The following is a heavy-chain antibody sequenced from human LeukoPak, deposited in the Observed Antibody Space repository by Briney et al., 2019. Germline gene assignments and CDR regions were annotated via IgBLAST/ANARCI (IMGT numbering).Heavy chain of an antibody. J-gene: IGHJ4*02. CDR1: GGSFSGYY. Sequence: SETLSLTCAVYGGSFSGYYWSWIRQPPGKGLEWIGEINHGGSTNYNPSLKSRVTISVDTSKNQFSLKLSSVTAADTAVYYCAREGPPVVVVVAATRNGFDYWGQGTLVTVSS. D-gene: IGHD2-15*01. CDR3: AREGPPVVVVVAATRNGFDY. V-gene: IGHV4-34*01. CDR2: INHGGST.